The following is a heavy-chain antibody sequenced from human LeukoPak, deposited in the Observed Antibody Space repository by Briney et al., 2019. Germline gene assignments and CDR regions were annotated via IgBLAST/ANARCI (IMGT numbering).Heavy chain of an antibody. Sequence: GGSLRLSCAASGFTVSSNYMGWVRQAPGKGLEWVSVIYTDGRTYSADSMKGRFTLSRDNSKNTLYLQMSSLRAEDTAVYYCARNVNAFDIWGRGTMVTVSS. CDR2: IYTDGRT. J-gene: IGHJ3*02. CDR1: GFTVSSNY. CDR3: ARNVNAFDI. V-gene: IGHV3-66*01.